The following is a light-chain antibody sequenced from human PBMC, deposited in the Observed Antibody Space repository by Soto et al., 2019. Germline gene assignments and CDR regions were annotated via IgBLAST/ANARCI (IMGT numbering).Light chain of an antibody. J-gene: IGLJ2*01. CDR3: CSYAGSVL. CDR2: EVT. Sequence: QSALTQPASVSGSRGQSITIPCTGTSSDVGTFNLVSWYQQYPGKAPKLMIYEVTKRPSGVSNRFSGSKSGNTASLTISGLQAEDEADYYCCSYAGSVLFGGGTKLTVL. CDR1: SSDVGTFNL. V-gene: IGLV2-23*02.